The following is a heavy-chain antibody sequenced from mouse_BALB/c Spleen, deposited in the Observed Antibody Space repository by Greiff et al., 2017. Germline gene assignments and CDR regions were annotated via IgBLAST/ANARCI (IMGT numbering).Heavy chain of an antibody. CDR3: ARRGTGGAMDY. D-gene: IGHD2-14*01. J-gene: IGHJ4*01. CDR1: GFAFSSYD. V-gene: IGHV5-12-1*01. Sequence: LVESGGGLVKPGGSLKLSCAASGFAFSSYDMSWVRQTPEKRLEWVAYISSGGGSTYYPDTVKGRFTISRDNPKNTLFLQMTSLRSEDTAMYYCARRGTGGAMDYWGQGTSVTVSS. CDR2: ISSGGGST.